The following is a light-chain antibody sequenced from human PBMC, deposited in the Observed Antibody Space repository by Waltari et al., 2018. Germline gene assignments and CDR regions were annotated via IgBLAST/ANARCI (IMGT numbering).Light chain of an antibody. CDR1: SGHSSNI. J-gene: IGLJ3*02. Sequence: KLTCTLSSGHSSNIIAWLQQQPGKGPRYLMKVNSDGSHRKGDEIPDRFSGSSSGAERYLTISSLQSEDEADYYCETGGHGTWVFGGGTKLTVL. CDR2: VNSDGSH. CDR3: ETGGHGTWV. V-gene: IGLV4-69*01.